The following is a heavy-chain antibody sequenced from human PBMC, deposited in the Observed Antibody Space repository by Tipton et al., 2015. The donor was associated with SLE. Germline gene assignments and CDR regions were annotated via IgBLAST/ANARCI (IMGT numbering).Heavy chain of an antibody. D-gene: IGHD6-19*01. CDR2: IRNSGETT. CDR3: AKEGEQWLATYWYFDL. V-gene: IGHV3-23*01. CDR1: GFTVSSNY. Sequence: SLRLSCAASGFTVSSNYMSWVRQAPGKGLEWVSTIRNSGETTYYADSVRGRFTISRDNSKNTLYLQMDSLTAEDTAVYYCAKEGEQWLATYWYFDLWGRGTLVTVSS. J-gene: IGHJ2*01.